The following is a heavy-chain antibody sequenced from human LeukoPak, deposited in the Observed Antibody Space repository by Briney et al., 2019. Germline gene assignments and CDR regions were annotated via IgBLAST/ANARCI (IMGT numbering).Heavy chain of an antibody. V-gene: IGHV1-2*02. Sequence: GASVKVSCKASGYTFTGYYMHWVRQAPGQGLEWMGWINPNSGSTNYAQKFQGRVTMTRDTSISTAYMELSRLRSDDTAVYYCARGTVTSYYYYGMDVWGLGTTVTVSS. CDR1: GYTFTGYY. J-gene: IGHJ6*02. D-gene: IGHD4-17*01. CDR3: ARGTVTSYYYYGMDV. CDR2: INPNSGST.